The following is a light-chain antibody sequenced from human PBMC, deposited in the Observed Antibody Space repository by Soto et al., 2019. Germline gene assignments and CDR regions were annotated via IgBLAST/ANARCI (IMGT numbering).Light chain of an antibody. V-gene: IGLV1-40*01. J-gene: IGLJ3*02. CDR3: AAWDDSLNGWV. Sequence: QSVLTQPPSVSGAPGQRVTISCTGTSSNLGAGYDVHWYQQLPGAAPKLVIFGNRNRPSGVPERFSGSKSGTSASLAISGLQSEDEADYYCAAWDDSLNGWVFGGGTKLTVL. CDR1: SSNLGAGYD. CDR2: GNR.